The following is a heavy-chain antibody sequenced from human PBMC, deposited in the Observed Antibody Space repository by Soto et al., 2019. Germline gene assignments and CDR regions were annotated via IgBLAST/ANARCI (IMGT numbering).Heavy chain of an antibody. D-gene: IGHD4-17*01. CDR1: GFTFSSYG. Sequence: GGSLRLSCAASGFTFSSYGMHWVRQAPGKGLEWVAVISYDGSNKYYADSVKGRFTISRDNSKNTLYLQMNSLRAEDTAVYYCAHLDGLMTTVTYYYYYYGMDVWGQGTTVTVS. V-gene: IGHV3-30*03. J-gene: IGHJ6*02. CDR2: ISYDGSNK. CDR3: AHLDGLMTTVTYYYYYYGMDV.